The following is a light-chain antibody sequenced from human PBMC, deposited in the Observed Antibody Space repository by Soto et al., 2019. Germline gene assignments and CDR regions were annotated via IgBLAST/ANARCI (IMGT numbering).Light chain of an antibody. V-gene: IGLV2-14*03. Sequence: QPVLTQPASVSGSPGQSITISCTGTSSDIGAYNYVSWYQHHPGKAPKLIIYDVSTRPSGVSDRFSASKSGNTASLTISELQADDEADYYCSSYTSRNTEVFGTGTKVTVL. CDR2: DVS. CDR3: SSYTSRNTEV. CDR1: SSDIGAYNY. J-gene: IGLJ1*01.